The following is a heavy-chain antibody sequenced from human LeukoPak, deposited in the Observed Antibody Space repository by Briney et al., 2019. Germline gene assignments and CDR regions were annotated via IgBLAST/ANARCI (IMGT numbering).Heavy chain of an antibody. CDR2: VYYSGST. Sequence: SETLSLTCTVSGGSISSYYWSWIRQPPGKGLEWIGYVYYSGSTSYNPSLKSRVTISVDTSKNQFSLKLSSVTAADAAVYYCARGPGSGTYWAFDYWGQGTLVTVSS. J-gene: IGHJ4*02. CDR1: GGSISSYY. CDR3: ARGPGSGTYWAFDY. D-gene: IGHD1-26*01. V-gene: IGHV4-59*01.